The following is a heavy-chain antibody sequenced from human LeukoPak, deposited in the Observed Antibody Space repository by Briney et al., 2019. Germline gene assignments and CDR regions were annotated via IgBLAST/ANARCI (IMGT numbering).Heavy chain of an antibody. V-gene: IGHV3-20*04. Sequence: GRSLRLSCAASGFTFDDYGMSWVRQAPGKGLEWVSGINWNGGSTGYADSVKGRFTISRDNSKNTLYLQMNSLRAEDTAVYYCAKDIVVVPAEAFDYWGQGTLVTVSS. CDR2: INWNGGST. CDR1: GFTFDDYG. D-gene: IGHD2-2*01. J-gene: IGHJ4*02. CDR3: AKDIVVVPAEAFDY.